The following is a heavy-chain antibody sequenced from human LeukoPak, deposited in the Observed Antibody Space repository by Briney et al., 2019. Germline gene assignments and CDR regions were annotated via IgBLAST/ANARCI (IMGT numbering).Heavy chain of an antibody. CDR1: GGSFSGYY. D-gene: IGHD3-3*02. Sequence: SETLSLTCAVYGGSFSGYYWSWIRQPPGKGLEWIGEINHSGSTNYNPSLKSRVTISVDTSKNQFSLKLSSVTAADTAVYYCARVSPYYYYGMDVWGQGTTVAVSS. CDR3: ARVSPYYYYGMDV. J-gene: IGHJ6*02. V-gene: IGHV4-34*01. CDR2: INHSGST.